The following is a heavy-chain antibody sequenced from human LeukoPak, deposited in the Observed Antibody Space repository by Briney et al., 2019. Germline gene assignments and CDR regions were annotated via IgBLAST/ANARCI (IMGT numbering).Heavy chain of an antibody. Sequence: ASVKVSCKASGYTFTSYDINWVRQATGQGLEWMGWMNPNSGNTGYAQKFQGRVTMTRNTSISTAYMELSSLRSEDTAVYYCARDSSKSHAFDIWGQGTMVTVSS. D-gene: IGHD2-2*01. V-gene: IGHV1-8*01. CDR3: ARDSSKSHAFDI. J-gene: IGHJ3*02. CDR1: GYTFTSYD. CDR2: MNPNSGNT.